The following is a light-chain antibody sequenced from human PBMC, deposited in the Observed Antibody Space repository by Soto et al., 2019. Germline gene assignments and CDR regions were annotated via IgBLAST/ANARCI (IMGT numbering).Light chain of an antibody. V-gene: IGKV3-11*01. Sequence: EIVLTQSPATLSLSPGERATLSCRASQSINSYLAWYQQKPGQAPRLLIYDASNRATGIPARCRGSGSGTDFTLTIISLEPEDFAVYYYHQRNGWPPLTFGQGTKVEI. CDR1: QSINSY. CDR2: DAS. J-gene: IGKJ1*01. CDR3: HQRNGWPPLT.